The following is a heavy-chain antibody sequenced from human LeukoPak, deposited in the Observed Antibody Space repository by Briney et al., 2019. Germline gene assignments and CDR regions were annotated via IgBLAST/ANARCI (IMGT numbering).Heavy chain of an antibody. CDR3: ARAGGTSWADY. CDR2: LKQDGSEK. Sequence: PGGSLRLSCAASGFTFSNYWMTWVRQAPGKGLEWVANLKQDGSEKYYADSVKGRFTISRDNAKNSLYLQMNSLRVEDTAVYYCARAGGTSWADYWGQGTLVTVSS. CDR1: GFTFSNYW. D-gene: IGHD6-13*01. J-gene: IGHJ4*02. V-gene: IGHV3-7*01.